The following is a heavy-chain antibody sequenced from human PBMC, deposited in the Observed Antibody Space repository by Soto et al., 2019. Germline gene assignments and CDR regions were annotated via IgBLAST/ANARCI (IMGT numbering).Heavy chain of an antibody. CDR3: ARGNWNFQY. V-gene: IGHV3-7*05. D-gene: IGHD1-20*01. CDR2: IKLDGSEK. J-gene: IGHJ1*01. Sequence: PGGSLCLSCAASGFTFTRYWMNWVRKAPGKGLEWVANIKLDGSEKYYVDSVKGRFTISRDNAKNSLYLQMNSLRAEDTAVYYCARGNWNFQYWGQGTLVTVSS. CDR1: GFTFTRYW.